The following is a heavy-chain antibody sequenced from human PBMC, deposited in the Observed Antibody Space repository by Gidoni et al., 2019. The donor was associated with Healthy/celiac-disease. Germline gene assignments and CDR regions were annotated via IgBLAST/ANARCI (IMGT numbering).Heavy chain of an antibody. CDR2: IYCSGST. J-gene: IGHJ3*02. V-gene: IGHV4-39*01. CDR3: AKNCSGSSCPRGAFDI. D-gene: IGHD2-15*01. Sequence: QLQLQESGPGLVKPSETLSLTCTVSGGSISISRYYWGWIRQPPGKGLEWIGSIYCSGSTSYSPCLNSLLTISVYTSKNQFSLRLSSVTAADTAVYYCAKNCSGSSCPRGAFDIWGQGTMVTVSS. CDR1: GGSISISRYY.